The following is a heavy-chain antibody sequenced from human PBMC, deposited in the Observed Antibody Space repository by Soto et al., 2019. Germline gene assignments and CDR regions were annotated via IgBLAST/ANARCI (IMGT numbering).Heavy chain of an antibody. J-gene: IGHJ4*02. CDR1: GFTVSNNY. CDR2: IYSGGTT. V-gene: IGHV3-53*01. D-gene: IGHD4-4*01. CDR3: ARNGWGMATVGM. Sequence: EVQLVESGGGLVQPGGSLRLSCAASGFTVSNNYMIWFRLPPGKGPEWVSLIYSGGTTYYADSVKGRFTISRDNSKNTLYLQMNSLRVEDTAVYYCARNGWGMATVGMWGPGTLVTVSS.